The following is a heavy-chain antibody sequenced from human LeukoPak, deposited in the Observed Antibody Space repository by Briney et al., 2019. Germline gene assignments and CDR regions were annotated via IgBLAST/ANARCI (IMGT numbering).Heavy chain of an antibody. CDR1: GFTFSSYG. D-gene: IGHD2-2*01. CDR3: AKVRYCSSTSCYRYFDY. J-gene: IGHJ4*02. V-gene: IGHV3-30*18. CDR2: ISYDGSNK. Sequence: GGSLRLSCAASGFTFSSYGMHWVRQAPGKGLEWVAVISYDGSNKYYADSVKGRFTISRDNSKNTLYLQMNSLRAEDTAVYYCAKVRYCSSTSCYRYFDYWGQGTLVTVSS.